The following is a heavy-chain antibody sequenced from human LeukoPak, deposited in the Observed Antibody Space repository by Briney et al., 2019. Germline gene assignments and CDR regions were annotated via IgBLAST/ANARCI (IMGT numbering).Heavy chain of an antibody. V-gene: IGHV1-69*13. Sequence: ASVKVSCKASGGTFSSYAISWVRQAPGQGLEWMGGIIPIFGTANYAQKFQGRVTITADESTSTAYTELSSLRSEDTAVYYCAREPVPNGGNYYFDYWGQGTLVTVSS. CDR3: AREPVPNGGNYYFDY. D-gene: IGHD4-23*01. J-gene: IGHJ4*02. CDR2: IIPIFGTA. CDR1: GGTFSSYA.